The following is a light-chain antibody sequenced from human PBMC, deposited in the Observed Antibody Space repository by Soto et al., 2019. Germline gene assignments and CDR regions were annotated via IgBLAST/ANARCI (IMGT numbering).Light chain of an antibody. V-gene: IGKV3-15*01. CDR3: QRYNNWPLT. J-gene: IGKJ4*01. CDR1: QGIGDT. Sequence: VTRQAPAIPSVSDGECAILSSRASQGIGDTLAWYQHKPGQTPRLLIYDTSTRATGVPARFSGSRSGTEFTLTINSLQSGDFAVDYCQRYNNWPLTFGGGTKVDIK. CDR2: DTS.